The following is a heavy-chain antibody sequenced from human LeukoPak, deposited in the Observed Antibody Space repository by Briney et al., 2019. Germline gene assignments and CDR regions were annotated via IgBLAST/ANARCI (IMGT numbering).Heavy chain of an antibody. V-gene: IGHV4-59*01. J-gene: IGHJ4*02. CDR1: GGSISSYY. CDR2: IYYSGST. CDR3: ARDPSWRAGYFDY. D-gene: IGHD1-1*01. Sequence: PSETLSLTCTVSGGSISSYYWSWIRQPPGKGLEWIGYIYYSGSTNYNPSLKSRVTISVDTSKNQFSLKLSSVTAADTAVYYCARDPSWRAGYFDYWGQGTLVTVSS.